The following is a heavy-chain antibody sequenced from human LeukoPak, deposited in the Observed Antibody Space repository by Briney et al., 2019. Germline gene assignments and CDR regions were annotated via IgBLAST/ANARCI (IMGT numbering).Heavy chain of an antibody. V-gene: IGHV1-2*02. CDR2: INPNSGGT. D-gene: IGHD3-16*02. CDR3: ARGKRDYVWGSYPKDY. J-gene: IGHJ4*02. CDR1: VYTLTGYY. Sequence: ASVKDSCKDSVYTLTGYYMHWVRQTPGQGLEKMGWINPNSGGTNYAQTFQGRVTRTRDTSISTAYMELSRLRSDDTAVYYCARGKRDYVWGSYPKDYWGQGALVTVSS.